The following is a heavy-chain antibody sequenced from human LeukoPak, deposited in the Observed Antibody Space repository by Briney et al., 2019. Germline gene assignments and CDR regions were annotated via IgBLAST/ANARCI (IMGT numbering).Heavy chain of an antibody. D-gene: IGHD3-3*01. CDR1: GFTFSSYS. V-gene: IGHV3-48*02. J-gene: IGHJ3*02. Sequence: PGGSLRLSCAASGFTFSSYSMNWVRQAPGKGLEWVSYVASSSSISYADSVKGRFTISRDNAKNSLYLQLNSLRDEDTAIYYCARQGVGRAFDIWGQGTVVTVSS. CDR2: VASSSSI. CDR3: ARQGVGRAFDI.